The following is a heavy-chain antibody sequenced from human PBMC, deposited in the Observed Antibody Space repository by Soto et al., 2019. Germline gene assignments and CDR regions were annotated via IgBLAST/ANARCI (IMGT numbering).Heavy chain of an antibody. Sequence: GGSLRLSCAASGFTFSSYGMHWVRQAPGKGLEWVAVISYDGSNKYYADSVKGRFTISRDNSQNTLFLQMNSLRPEDTAMYYCATWELSRGFDYWGQGTLVTVSS. J-gene: IGHJ4*02. CDR1: GFTFSSYG. V-gene: IGHV3-30*03. CDR3: ATWELSRGFDY. CDR2: ISYDGSNK. D-gene: IGHD3-16*02.